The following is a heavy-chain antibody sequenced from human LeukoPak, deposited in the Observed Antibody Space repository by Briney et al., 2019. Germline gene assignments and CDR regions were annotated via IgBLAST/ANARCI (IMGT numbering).Heavy chain of an antibody. CDR3: ARDGYPMGIFGY. V-gene: IGHV4-39*07. D-gene: IGHD2-15*01. CDR2: IYYRGST. J-gene: IGHJ4*02. Sequence: SETLSLTCTLSGDSISSTNYYWGWIRQPPGEGLEWIGSIYYRGSTFNNPSRKSRVTISVDTSKNQCSLKLSSVTAADTAVYYCARDGYPMGIFGYWGQGTLVTVSS. CDR1: GDSISSTNYY.